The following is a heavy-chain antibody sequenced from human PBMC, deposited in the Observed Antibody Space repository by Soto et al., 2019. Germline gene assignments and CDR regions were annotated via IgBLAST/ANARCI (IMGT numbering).Heavy chain of an antibody. V-gene: IGHV3-23*01. J-gene: IGHJ4*02. Sequence: VQLLESGGGLVQPGGSLRLSCAASGFTFSSYALTWVRKAPGKGLQWASAISGRGGRTYNADSVRGRFTISRDNSENTLYLQMNSRRAEDTAVYYCAKDSALRVKDHWGQGTVVTVSS. D-gene: IGHD2-21*01. CDR1: GFTFSSYA. CDR2: ISGRGGRT. CDR3: AKDSALRVKDH.